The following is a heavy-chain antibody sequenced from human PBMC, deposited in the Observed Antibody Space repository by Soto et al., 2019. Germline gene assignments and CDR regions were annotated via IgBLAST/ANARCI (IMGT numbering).Heavy chain of an antibody. CDR3: AHRSSWMGVTYYFDF. J-gene: IGHJ4*02. V-gene: IGHV2-5*01. D-gene: IGHD1-26*01. CDR2: IYWNDDQ. Sequence: SGPTLVNPTQTLTLTCTFSGFSLSISGGGVGWIRQPPGKDLEWLALIYWNDDQRYSPSLRNRLTITKDTSKNQVVLTMTNVDPMDTATYYCAHRSSWMGVTYYFDFWGQGTLVTVSS. CDR1: GFSLSISGGG.